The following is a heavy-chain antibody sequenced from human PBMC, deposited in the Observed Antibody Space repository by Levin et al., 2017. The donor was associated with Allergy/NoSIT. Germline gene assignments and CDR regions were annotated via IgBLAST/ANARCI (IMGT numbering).Heavy chain of an antibody. CDR3: ARDRTSFTMVRGVIIPYYYYYMDV. V-gene: IGHV4-61*02. CDR2: IYTSGST. Sequence: SETLSLTCTVSGGSISSGSYYWSWIRQPAGKGLEWIGRIYTSGSTNYNPSLKSRVTISVDTSKNQFSLKLSSVTAADTAVYYCARDRTSFTMVRGVIIPYYYYYMDVWGKGTTVTVSS. D-gene: IGHD3-10*01. J-gene: IGHJ6*03. CDR1: GGSISSGSYY.